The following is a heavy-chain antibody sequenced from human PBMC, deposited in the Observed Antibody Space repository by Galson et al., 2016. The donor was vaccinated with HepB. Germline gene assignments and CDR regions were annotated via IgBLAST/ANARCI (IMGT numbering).Heavy chain of an antibody. CDR2: IDSSGRPL. CDR1: GLTFSAHY. J-gene: IGHJ6*02. Sequence: SLRLSCAASGLTFSAHYMSWIRQAPGKGLEWISYIDSSGRPLYYADSVKGRFTISRDNVRNTLYLGMNGLRDEDTAIYYCTRDPDTSSKVDVWGQGTTVIVSS. CDR3: TRDPDTSSKVDV. V-gene: IGHV3-11*01. D-gene: IGHD5-18*01.